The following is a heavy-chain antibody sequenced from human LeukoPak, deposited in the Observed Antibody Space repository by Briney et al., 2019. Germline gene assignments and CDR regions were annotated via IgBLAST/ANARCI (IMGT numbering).Heavy chain of an antibody. D-gene: IGHD1-26*01. J-gene: IGHJ4*02. CDR1: GITFSNYR. V-gene: IGHV3-74*01. Sequence: PGGSLRLSCAASGITFSNYRMHWVRQPPGKGLVWVSRINSDGSSTSYADSVKGRFTISRDNAKNTLYLQMNSLRAEDTAVYYCARGDSGSPSNWGQGTLVTVSS. CDR3: ARGDSGSPSN. CDR2: INSDGSST.